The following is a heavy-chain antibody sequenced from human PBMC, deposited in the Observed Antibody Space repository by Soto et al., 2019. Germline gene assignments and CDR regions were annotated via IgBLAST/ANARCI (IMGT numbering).Heavy chain of an antibody. CDR2: IRSKAYGGTT. J-gene: IGHJ6*02. Sequence: LRLSCTASGFTFGDYAMSWVRQAPGKGLEWVGFIRSKAYGGTTEYAASVKGRFTISRDDSKSIAYLQMNSLKTEDTAVYYCTREADYDFWGGYYYGMDVWGQGTTVTVSS. CDR3: TREADYDFWGGYYYGMDV. V-gene: IGHV3-49*04. CDR1: GFTFGDYA. D-gene: IGHD3-3*01.